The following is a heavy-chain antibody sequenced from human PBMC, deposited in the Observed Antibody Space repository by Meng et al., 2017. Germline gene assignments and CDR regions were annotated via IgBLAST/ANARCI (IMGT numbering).Heavy chain of an antibody. V-gene: IGHV3-30*01. J-gene: IGHJ4*02. CDR3: ARAEYYYDSSDY. CDR1: GFTFSSYA. D-gene: IGHD3-22*01. Sequence: QVQVVESGGGVVQPGRSLSLSCADSGFTFSSYAMHWVRQAPGKGLEWVAVISYDGSNKYYADSVKGRFTISRDNSKNMLYLQMNSLRAEDTAVYYCARAEYYYDSSDYWGQGTLVTVSS. CDR2: ISYDGSNK.